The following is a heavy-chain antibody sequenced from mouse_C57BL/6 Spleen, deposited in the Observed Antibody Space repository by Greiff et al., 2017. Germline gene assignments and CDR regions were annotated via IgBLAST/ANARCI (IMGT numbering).Heavy chain of an antibody. D-gene: IGHD1-1*01. V-gene: IGHV1-82*01. CDR2: IYPGDGDT. CDR3: ARRTGGSSSYWYFDV. Sequence: VQLQQSGPELVKPGASVKISCKASGYAFSSSWMNWVKQRPGKGLEWIGRIYPGDGDTNYNGKFKGKATLTADKSSSTAYMQLSSLTSEDSAVDFCARRTGGSSSYWYFDVWGTGTTVTVSS. CDR1: GYAFSSSW. J-gene: IGHJ1*03.